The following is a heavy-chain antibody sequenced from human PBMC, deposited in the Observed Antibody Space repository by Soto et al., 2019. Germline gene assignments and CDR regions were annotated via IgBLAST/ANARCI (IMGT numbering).Heavy chain of an antibody. J-gene: IGHJ5*02. CDR3: AADIAAAGFARRGSWFDP. Sequence: ASVKVSCKASGFTFTSSAVQWVRQARGQRLEWIGWIVVGSGNTNYAQKFQERVTITRDMSTSTAYMELSSLRSEDTAVYYCAADIAAAGFARRGSWFDPWGQGTLVTVSS. CDR2: IVVGSGNT. CDR1: GFTFTSSA. V-gene: IGHV1-58*01. D-gene: IGHD6-13*01.